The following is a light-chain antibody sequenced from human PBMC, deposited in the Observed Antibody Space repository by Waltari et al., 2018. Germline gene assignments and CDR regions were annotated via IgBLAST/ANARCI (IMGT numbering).Light chain of an antibody. CDR1: SSDVGGYNY. CDR3: SSYIGSSTLEL. J-gene: IGLJ2*01. CDR2: DVS. Sequence: QSALTQPASVSGSPGQSITISCTGTSSDVGGYNYVSWYQQHPGKAPKLMIFDVSNRPSGFSNRFSGSKSGNTASLTISGLQAEDEADYYCSSYIGSSTLELFGGGTSLTGL. V-gene: IGLV2-14*03.